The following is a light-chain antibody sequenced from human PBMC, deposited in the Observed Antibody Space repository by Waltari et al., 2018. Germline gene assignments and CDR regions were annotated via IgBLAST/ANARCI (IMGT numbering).Light chain of an antibody. J-gene: IGKJ1*01. CDR1: QSISSW. Sequence: DIQMTQSPSNLSASVGDRVTITCRASQSISSWLAWYQQKPGKAPKLLIYKASNLESGVPSRFSGSGSGTEFTLTISSLQPDDFATYYCQQYNSYSGTFGQGTKVEIK. CDR3: QQYNSYSGT. CDR2: KAS. V-gene: IGKV1-5*03.